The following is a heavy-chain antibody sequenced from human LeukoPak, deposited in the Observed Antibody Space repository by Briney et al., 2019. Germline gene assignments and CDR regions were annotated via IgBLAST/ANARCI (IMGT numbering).Heavy chain of an antibody. CDR2: ISSSSSYI. J-gene: IGHJ4*02. CDR1: GFTFSSYS. CDR3: ARDGCGGDCYPYHFDY. Sequence: PGGSLRLSCAASGFTFSSYSMNWVRQAPGKGLEWVSSISSSSSYIYYADSVKGRFTISRDNAKNSLYLQMNSLRAEDTAVYYCARDGCGGDCYPYHFDYWGQGTLVTVSS. V-gene: IGHV3-21*01. D-gene: IGHD2-21*02.